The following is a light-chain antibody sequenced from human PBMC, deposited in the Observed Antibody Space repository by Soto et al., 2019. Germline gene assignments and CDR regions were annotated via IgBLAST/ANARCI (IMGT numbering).Light chain of an antibody. V-gene: IGKV3-20*01. CDR3: RQYGRSLEFA. Sequence: ETLLTQSPGTVSFSPGEIATLSCSASQSIGKSYLAWFQHKPGQAPRLLIYGASTRATGIPDRFRGSGSGTDFTLTVSRLESEDFAVYYCRQYGRSLEFAFGGGTKVDI. CDR1: QSIGKSY. CDR2: GAS. J-gene: IGKJ4*01.